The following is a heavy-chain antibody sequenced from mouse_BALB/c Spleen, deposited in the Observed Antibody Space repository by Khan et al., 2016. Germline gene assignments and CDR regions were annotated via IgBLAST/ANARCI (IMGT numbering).Heavy chain of an antibody. D-gene: IGHD2-13*01. CDR3: ARTGDYTYYAMDY. Sequence: QIQLVQSGPELKKPGETVKISCKASEYTFTNYGMNWVKQAPGKGLKWMGWINTNTGEPTYAKEFKGRIAFSLEASASTAYLQINNLKNEDTATYFCARTGDYTYYAMDYWGQGTSVTVSP. V-gene: IGHV9-3*02. CDR1: EYTFTNYG. J-gene: IGHJ4*01. CDR2: INTNTGEP.